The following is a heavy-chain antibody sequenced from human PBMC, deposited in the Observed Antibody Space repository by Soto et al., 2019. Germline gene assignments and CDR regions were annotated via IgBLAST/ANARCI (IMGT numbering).Heavy chain of an antibody. J-gene: IGHJ4*02. CDR2: NKSKTDGGTT. V-gene: IGHV3-15*01. D-gene: IGHD4-4*01. CDR3: TTDSPYSNYDY. CDR1: GFTFSNAW. Sequence: GGSLRLSCAASGFTFSNAWMSWVRQAPGKGLEWVGRNKSKTDGGTTDYAAPVKGRFTISRDDSKNTLYLQMNSLKTEDTAVYYCTTDSPYSNYDYWGQGTLVTVSS.